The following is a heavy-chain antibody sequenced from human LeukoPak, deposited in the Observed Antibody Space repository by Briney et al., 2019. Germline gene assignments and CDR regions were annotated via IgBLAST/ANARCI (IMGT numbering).Heavy chain of an antibody. CDR2: TYYRSKWYN. CDR1: GDSVSSNSAA. J-gene: IGHJ4*02. D-gene: IGHD6-19*01. V-gene: IGHV6-1*01. CDR3: ARDLTGQWLSNFRFDY. Sequence: SQTLSLTCAISGDSVSSNSAAWNWIRQSPSRGLEWLGRTYYRSKWYNDYAVSVKSRITINPDTSKNQFSLQLNSVTPEDTAVYYCARDLTGQWLSNFRFDYWGQGTLVTVSS.